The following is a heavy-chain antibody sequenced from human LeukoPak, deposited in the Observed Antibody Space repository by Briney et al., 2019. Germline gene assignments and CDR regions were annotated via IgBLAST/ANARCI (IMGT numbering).Heavy chain of an antibody. CDR2: ISGSGGST. Sequence: GGSLRLSCAASGFTFSNYAMSWVRQAPGKGLEWVSAISGSGGSTYYADSVKGRFTISRDNSKNTLYLQMNSLRAEDTAVYYCAKDPSSRGVMQNWFDPWGQGTLVTVSS. CDR1: GFTFSNYA. CDR3: AKDPSSRGVMQNWFDP. J-gene: IGHJ5*02. D-gene: IGHD3-16*01. V-gene: IGHV3-23*01.